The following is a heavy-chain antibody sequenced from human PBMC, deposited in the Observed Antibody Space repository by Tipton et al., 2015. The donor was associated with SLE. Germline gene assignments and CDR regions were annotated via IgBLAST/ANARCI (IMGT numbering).Heavy chain of an antibody. CDR1: GGSISSHY. Sequence: LRLSCTVSGGSISSHYWSWIRQPPGKGLEWIGYIYYSGSTNYNPSLKSRVTISVDTSKNQFSLELTSVTAADTAVYYCARDRGFGSSSFDSWGQGTLVTVSS. V-gene: IGHV4-59*11. D-gene: IGHD6-6*01. J-gene: IGHJ4*02. CDR2: IYYSGST. CDR3: ARDRGFGSSSFDS.